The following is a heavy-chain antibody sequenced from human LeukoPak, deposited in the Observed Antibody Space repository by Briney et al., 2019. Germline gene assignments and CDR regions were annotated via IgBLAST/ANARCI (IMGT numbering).Heavy chain of an antibody. D-gene: IGHD5-12*01. J-gene: IGHJ6*03. V-gene: IGHV4-39*07. Sequence: SETLSLTCTVSGGSISSSSYYWGWIRQPPGKGLEWIGSIYYSGSTYYNPSLKSRVTISVDTSKNQFSLQLNSVTPEDTAVYYCARDCIVATIGYYYYYMDVWGKGTTVTVSS. CDR1: GGSISSSSYY. CDR3: ARDCIVATIGYYYYYMDV. CDR2: IYYSGST.